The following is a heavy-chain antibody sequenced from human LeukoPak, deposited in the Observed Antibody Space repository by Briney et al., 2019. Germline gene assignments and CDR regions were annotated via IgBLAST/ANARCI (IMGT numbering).Heavy chain of an antibody. CDR2: VYYSGST. V-gene: IGHV4-59*02. Sequence: SETLSITCVVSGGSVSGYYWGWIRQPPGRGLEWIGYVYYSGSTNYNPSFKSRITISVDTSRNQFSLQLSSVTAADTAVYYCARIHRYCSGGACYVLDNWGQGTLVAVSS. D-gene: IGHD2-15*01. J-gene: IGHJ4*02. CDR3: ARIHRYCSGGACYVLDN. CDR1: GGSVSGYY.